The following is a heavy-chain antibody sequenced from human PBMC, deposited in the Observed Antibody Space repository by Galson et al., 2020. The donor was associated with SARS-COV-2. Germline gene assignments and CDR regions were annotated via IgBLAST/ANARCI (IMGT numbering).Heavy chain of an antibody. CDR2: INHSGSA. CDR3: ARGRIGVVPAPILGLGPYYEYYAMDV. CDR1: VGSFSGFS. D-gene: IGHD2-2*01. Sequence: ETSETLSLTCAVYVGSFSGFSWSWVRQSPGKGLEWIGEINHSGSANYNPSLKSRVTIAVDPSQNQFSLKLTSVTAAETGVYFCARGRIGVVPAPILGLGPYYEYYAMDVWGQGTTITVSS. J-gene: IGHJ6*02. V-gene: IGHV4-34*01.